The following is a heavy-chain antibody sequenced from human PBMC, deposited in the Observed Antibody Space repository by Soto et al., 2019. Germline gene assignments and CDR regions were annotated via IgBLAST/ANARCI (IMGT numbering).Heavy chain of an antibody. CDR1: GFIIIDAW. V-gene: IGHV3-15*07. D-gene: IGHD3-10*01. Sequence: EVQLVESGGGLVKPGGSLRLSCEASGFIIIDAWLNWVRQAPGLGLEGVGRIKSIRDGGTTDFAAPVKARFAISRDDSKNMVYLQINSLNTEDTAVYYCSTDSHFSSVFVRHDYWGHGTLVTVSS. J-gene: IGHJ4*01. CDR2: IKSIRDGGTT. CDR3: STDSHFSSVFVRHDY.